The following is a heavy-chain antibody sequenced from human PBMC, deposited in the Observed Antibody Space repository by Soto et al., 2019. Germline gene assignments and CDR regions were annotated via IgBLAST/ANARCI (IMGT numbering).Heavy chain of an antibody. V-gene: IGHV1-24*01. CDR2: FDPEDGET. CDR1: GYTLTELS. CDR3: ATGGLKVRMTNWFDP. J-gene: IGHJ5*02. D-gene: IGHD3-10*01. Sequence: ASVKVSCKVSGYTLTELSMHWVRQAPGKGLEWMGGFDPEDGETIYAQKFQGRVTMTEDTSTDTAYMELSSLRSEDTAVYYCATGGLKVRMTNWFDPWGQGTLVTVSS.